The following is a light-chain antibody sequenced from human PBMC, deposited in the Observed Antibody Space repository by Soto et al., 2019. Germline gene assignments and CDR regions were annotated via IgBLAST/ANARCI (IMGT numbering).Light chain of an antibody. CDR1: SGSIASNY. J-gene: IGLJ2*01. CDR3: QSYDSKYVV. CDR2: EDN. Sequence: NFMLTQPHSVSESPGKTVTISCTGSSGSIASNYVQWYQQRPGSAPTTVIYEDNQRPSGVPDRFSGSIDSSSNSASLTISGLKTEDEADYYCQSYDSKYVVFGGGTKLTVL. V-gene: IGLV6-57*02.